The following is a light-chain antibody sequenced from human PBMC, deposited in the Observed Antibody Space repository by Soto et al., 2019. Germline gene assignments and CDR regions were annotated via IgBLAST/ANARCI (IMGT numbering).Light chain of an antibody. J-gene: IGLJ2*01. CDR3: AAWDDSLIGVV. Sequence: QLVLTQPPSASGTPGQRVTISCSGSGSNIGSNTVNWYQQLPGTAPKLLIYSNNQRPSGVPDRFSGSKSGTSASLAISGRQSEDEADYYCAAWDDSLIGVVFGGGTKLTVL. CDR2: SNN. V-gene: IGLV1-44*01. CDR1: GSNIGSNT.